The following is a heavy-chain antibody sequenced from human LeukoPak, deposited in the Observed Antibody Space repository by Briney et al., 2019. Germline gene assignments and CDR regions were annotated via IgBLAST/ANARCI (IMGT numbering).Heavy chain of an antibody. CDR3: ARGRDYGGNPLKFDY. D-gene: IGHD4-23*01. V-gene: IGHV5-51*01. Sequence: PGESLKISCKVSGYSFINYWIGWVRQMPGKGLECMGIIYPGDSDTRYSPSFQGQVTISADKSISTAYLQWSSLKASDTAMYYCARGRDYGGNPLKFDYWGQGTLVTVAS. CDR1: GYSFINYW. J-gene: IGHJ4*02. CDR2: IYPGDSDT.